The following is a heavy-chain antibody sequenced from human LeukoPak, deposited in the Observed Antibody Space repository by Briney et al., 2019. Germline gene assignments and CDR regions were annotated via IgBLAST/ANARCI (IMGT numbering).Heavy chain of an antibody. CDR1: GGSISSSSYY. V-gene: IGHV4-39*01. D-gene: IGHD3/OR15-3a*01. J-gene: IGHJ4*02. CDR3: ARQTGSGLFILP. CDR2: IYYSGNT. Sequence: SETLSLTCTVSGGSISSSSYYWDWIRQPPGKGLEWIGSIYYSGNTYYNASLKSQVSISIDTSKNQFSLRLTSVTAADTAVYYCARQTGSGLFILPGGQGTLVTVSS.